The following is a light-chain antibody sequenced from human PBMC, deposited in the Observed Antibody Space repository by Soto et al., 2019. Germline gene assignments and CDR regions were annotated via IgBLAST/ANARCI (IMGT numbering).Light chain of an antibody. CDR2: DVA. CDR1: SGDIGGYDY. Sequence: QSALTQPPSASGSPGQSVTISCTGTSGDIGGYDYVSWYQQHPGRPPKLMIYDVARWPSGVPDRFSGSKSGNTASLTISGLQAEDEADYFCCSYAGGYTYLFGTGTKLTVL. J-gene: IGLJ1*01. CDR3: CSYAGGYTYL. V-gene: IGLV2-11*01.